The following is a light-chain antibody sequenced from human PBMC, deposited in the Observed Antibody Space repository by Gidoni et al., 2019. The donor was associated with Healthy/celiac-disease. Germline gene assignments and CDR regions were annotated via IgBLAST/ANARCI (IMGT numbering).Light chain of an antibody. Sequence: DIQLTQSPSFLSASVGDRVTITCRASQGISSYLAWYQQKPGKAPKLLSYAASTLQSGVPSRFSGSGSGTEFTLTISSLQPEDFATYYCRTTFXXXTKVESK. CDR1: QGISSY. J-gene: IGKJ1*01. CDR3: RTT. V-gene: IGKV1-9*01. CDR2: AAS.